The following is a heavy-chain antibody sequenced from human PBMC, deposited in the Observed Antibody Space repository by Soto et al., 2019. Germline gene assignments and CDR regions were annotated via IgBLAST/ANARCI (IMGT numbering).Heavy chain of an antibody. CDR3: ATSETFSSSWYFDL. Sequence: QVQLVQSGAEMKKPGSSVKVSCKASGGTLHGFGVSWLRQAPGEQLEWMGGIVPIFNTVDYAQKFKDRITITADESTSTVYLQMRNLRSEDTAVFYCATSETFSSSWYFDLWGRGTLVTVSS. CDR2: IVPIFNTV. J-gene: IGHJ2*01. CDR1: GGTLHGFG. V-gene: IGHV1-69*12.